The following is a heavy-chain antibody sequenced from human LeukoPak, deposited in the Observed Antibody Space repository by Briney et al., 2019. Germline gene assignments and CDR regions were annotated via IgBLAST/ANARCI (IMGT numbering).Heavy chain of an antibody. V-gene: IGHV1-8*01. CDR2: MNPNSGNT. Sequence: VASVKVSCKASGYTFTSYDINWVRQATGQGLEWMGWMNPNSGNTGYAQKFQGRVTMARNTSISTAYMELSSLRSEDTAVYYCARGLSSYSSSWYPFDYWGQGTLVTVSS. CDR1: GYTFTSYD. CDR3: ARGLSSYSSSWYPFDY. D-gene: IGHD6-13*01. J-gene: IGHJ4*02.